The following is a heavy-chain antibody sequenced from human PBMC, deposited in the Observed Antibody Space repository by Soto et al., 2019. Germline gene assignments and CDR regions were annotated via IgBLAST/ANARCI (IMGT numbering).Heavy chain of an antibody. CDR3: ERGPLMREPHNKYYFDY. V-gene: IGHV3-33*01. D-gene: IGHD1-1*01. Sequence: PGGSLRLSCAASGFTFSSYGMHWVRQAPGKGREWVAVIWYDGSNKYYADSVKGRFTISRDNSKNTLYLQMNSLRAEDTAVYYCERGPLMREPHNKYYFDYWGQGTLVTVSS. CDR1: GFTFSSYG. CDR2: IWYDGSNK. J-gene: IGHJ4*02.